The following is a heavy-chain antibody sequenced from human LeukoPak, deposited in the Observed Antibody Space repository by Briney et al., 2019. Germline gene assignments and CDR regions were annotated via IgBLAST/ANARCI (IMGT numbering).Heavy chain of an antibody. Sequence: ASVKVSCKASGYTLTELSMHWLRQAPGKGLEWMGWINPNSGGTNYAQKFQGRVTMTRDTSISTAYMELSRLRSDDTAVYYCARGIAARPAEYWGQGTLVTVSS. CDR2: INPNSGGT. V-gene: IGHV1-2*02. CDR3: ARGIAARPAEY. J-gene: IGHJ4*02. CDR1: GYTLTELS. D-gene: IGHD6-6*01.